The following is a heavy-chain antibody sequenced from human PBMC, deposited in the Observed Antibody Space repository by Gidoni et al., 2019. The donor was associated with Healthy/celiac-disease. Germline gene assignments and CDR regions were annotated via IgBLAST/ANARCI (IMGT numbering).Heavy chain of an antibody. J-gene: IGHJ3*02. D-gene: IGHD2-15*01. CDR1: GYTFTSYA. Sequence: GYTFTSYAMHWVRQAPGQRLEWMGWINAGNGNTKYSQKFQGRVTITRDTSASTAYMELSSLRSEDTAVYYCARLYCSGGSCYSPGAFDIWGQGTMVTVSS. CDR2: INAGNGNT. CDR3: ARLYCSGGSCYSPGAFDI. V-gene: IGHV1-3*01.